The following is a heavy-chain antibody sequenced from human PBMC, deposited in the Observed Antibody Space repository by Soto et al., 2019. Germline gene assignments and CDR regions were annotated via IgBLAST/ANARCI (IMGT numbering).Heavy chain of an antibody. V-gene: IGHV3-30-3*01. Sequence: QVQLVESGGGVVQPGRPLRLSCAASGFSFSDYAMHWVRQAPGKGLEWVTVISYDGRNKYYADSVKGRFTISRDNSKNTLHLQMNSLRTEDTSVYYCARADFGDYGHFDYWGQGTLVTVSS. J-gene: IGHJ4*02. CDR2: ISYDGRNK. CDR3: ARADFGDYGHFDY. D-gene: IGHD4-17*01. CDR1: GFSFSDYA.